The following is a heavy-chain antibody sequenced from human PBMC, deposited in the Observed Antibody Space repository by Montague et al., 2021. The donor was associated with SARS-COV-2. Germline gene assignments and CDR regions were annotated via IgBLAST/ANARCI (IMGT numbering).Heavy chain of an antibody. CDR3: AKDHEAADLAVYGFDY. D-gene: IGHD6-13*01. J-gene: IGHJ4*02. Sequence: SLRLSCAASGFTFSSYAMSWVRQAPGKGLEWVSAISGSGGSTYYADSVKGRFTISRDNSKNTLYLQMNSLRAEHAAVYYCAKDHEAADLAVYGFDYWGQGTLVTVSS. V-gene: IGHV3-23*01. CDR2: ISGSGGST. CDR1: GFTFSSYA.